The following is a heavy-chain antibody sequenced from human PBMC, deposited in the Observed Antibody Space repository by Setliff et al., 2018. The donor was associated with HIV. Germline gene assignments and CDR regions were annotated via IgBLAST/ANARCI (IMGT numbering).Heavy chain of an antibody. J-gene: IGHJ4*02. Sequence: SETLSLTCAVSGYSISSGYYWGWIRQPPGKRLEWIGSIYHTGSTDYNPSLKSRVTISVDTSKNHFSLNLTSVTAADTAVYYCARDDYVWGSSLDYWGQGTLVTVSS. V-gene: IGHV4-38-2*02. CDR2: IYHTGST. CDR1: GYSISSGYY. CDR3: ARDDYVWGSSLDY. D-gene: IGHD3-16*01.